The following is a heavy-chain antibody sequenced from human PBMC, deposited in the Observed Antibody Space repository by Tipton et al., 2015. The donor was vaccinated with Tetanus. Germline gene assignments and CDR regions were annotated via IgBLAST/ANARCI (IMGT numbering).Heavy chain of an antibody. Sequence: QVQLVQSGAEKKKPGASVKVSCKTSGYTFTSYDINWVRQATGQGLEWMGWINTDSGNTGSAQNFHGRVTMTRDTSINTAYVELTSLTSEDTAVYCCARGPVREDYTFLYWGQGTLVTVSS. CDR1: GYTFTSYD. J-gene: IGHJ4*02. CDR2: INTDSGNT. V-gene: IGHV1-8*01. CDR3: ARGPVREDYTFLY. D-gene: IGHD5-24*01.